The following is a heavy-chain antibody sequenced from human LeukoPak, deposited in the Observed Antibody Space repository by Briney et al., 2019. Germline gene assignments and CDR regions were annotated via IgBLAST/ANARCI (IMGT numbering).Heavy chain of an antibody. V-gene: IGHV5-51*01. CDR3: ARHSSSVGATRDAFDI. Sequence: GESLKISCKGSGYTFTTYWIGWVRQMPGKGLEWMGIIYPGDSDTRYSPSFQGQATISADKSISTAYLQWSSLKASDTAIYYCARHSSSVGATRDAFDIWGQGTMVTVSS. D-gene: IGHD1-26*01. CDR1: GYTFTTYW. J-gene: IGHJ3*02. CDR2: IYPGDSDT.